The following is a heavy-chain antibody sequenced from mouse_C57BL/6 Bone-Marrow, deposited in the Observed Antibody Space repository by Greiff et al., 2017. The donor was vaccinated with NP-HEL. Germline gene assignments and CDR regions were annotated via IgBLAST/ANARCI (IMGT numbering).Heavy chain of an antibody. Sequence: VQLQQPGAELVKPGASVKLSCKASGYTFTSYWMQWVKQRPGQGLEWIGEIDPSDSYTNYNQKFKGKATLTVDTSSSTAYMQLSSLTSEDSAVYYCASYYGSRAWFAYWGQGTLVTVSA. CDR1: GYTFTSYW. J-gene: IGHJ3*01. CDR3: ASYYGSRAWFAY. D-gene: IGHD1-1*01. V-gene: IGHV1-50*01. CDR2: IDPSDSYT.